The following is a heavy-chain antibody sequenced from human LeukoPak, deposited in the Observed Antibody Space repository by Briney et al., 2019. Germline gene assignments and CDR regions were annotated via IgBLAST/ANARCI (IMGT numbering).Heavy chain of an antibody. J-gene: IGHJ4*02. CDR1: GFTFSSYA. CDR2: ISGSGGST. D-gene: IGHD3-22*01. Sequence: QPGGSLRLSCAASGFTFSSYAMSWVRQAPGKGLEWVSSISGSGGSTYYADSVKGRFTISRDNSKNTLFLQMNSLRAEDTAVYYCAIRNYFDSAGLDYWGQGTLVTVSS. V-gene: IGHV3-23*01. CDR3: AIRNYFDSAGLDY.